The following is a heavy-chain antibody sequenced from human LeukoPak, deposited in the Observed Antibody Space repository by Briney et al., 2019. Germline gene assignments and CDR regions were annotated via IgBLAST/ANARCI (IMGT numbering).Heavy chain of an antibody. D-gene: IGHD2-2*01. J-gene: IGHJ5*02. Sequence: GGSLRLSCAASGFIFSSYGMHWVRQAPGKGLEWVAVIWYDGSNKYYADSVKGRSTISRDNSKNTLYLQMNSLRAEDTAVYYCAIRYCSSTSCYLSNWINPFGQGTLVTGSS. CDR2: IWYDGSNK. V-gene: IGHV3-33*01. CDR3: AIRYCSSTSCYLSNWINP. CDR1: GFIFSSYG.